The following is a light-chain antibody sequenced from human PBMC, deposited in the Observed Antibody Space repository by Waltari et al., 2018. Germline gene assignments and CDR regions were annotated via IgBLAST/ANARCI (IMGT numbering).Light chain of an antibody. CDR1: QAISTF. V-gene: IGKV1-16*02. Sequence: TWRARQAISTFLAWFQLKPGKAPKSLIYAASTLQTGVSSNFSGSGSGTDFTLTISSLQPGDCATYYCQQYSTFPPTFGGGTRVEI. CDR3: QQYSTFPPT. J-gene: IGKJ4*01. CDR2: AAS.